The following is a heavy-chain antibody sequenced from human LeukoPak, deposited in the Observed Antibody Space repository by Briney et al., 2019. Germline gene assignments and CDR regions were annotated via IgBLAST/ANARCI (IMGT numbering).Heavy chain of an antibody. CDR1: GGSISSYY. D-gene: IGHD1-26*01. V-gene: IGHV4-4*09. CDR3: ARDRISGSYYNWFDP. CDR2: IYTSGST. J-gene: IGHJ5*02. Sequence: SETLSLTCTVSGGSISSYYWSWIRQPPGKGLEWIGYIYTSGSTNYNPSLKSRVTISVDTSKNQFSLKLTSVTAADTAVYYCARDRISGSYYNWFDPWGQGTLVTVSS.